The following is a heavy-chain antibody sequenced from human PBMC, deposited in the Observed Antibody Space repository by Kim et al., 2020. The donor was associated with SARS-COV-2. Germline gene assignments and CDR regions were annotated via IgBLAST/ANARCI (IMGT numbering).Heavy chain of an antibody. V-gene: IGHV3-33*01. D-gene: IGHD1-26*01. J-gene: IGHJ4*02. Sequence: GGSLRLSCAASGFTFSSYGMHWVRQAPGKGLEWVAVIWYDGSNKYYADSVKGRFTISRDNSKNTLYLQMNSLRAEDTAVYYCARGKEWELPRGLDYWGQGTLVTVSS. CDR2: IWYDGSNK. CDR1: GFTFSSYG. CDR3: ARGKEWELPRGLDY.